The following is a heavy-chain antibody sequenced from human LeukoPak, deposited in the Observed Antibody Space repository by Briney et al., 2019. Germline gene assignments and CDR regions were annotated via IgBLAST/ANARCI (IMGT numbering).Heavy chain of an antibody. D-gene: IGHD6-13*01. V-gene: IGHV3-23*01. CDR2: ISGSGGTT. Sequence: GGSLRLSCAASGFTFSSYAMSWVRQAPGKGLEWVSAISGSGGTTYYADSVKGWFTISRDNSKNTLYLQMKSLRAEDTAVYYCAKGGGIAAAAYYYMDVWGKGTTVTVSS. CDR1: GFTFSSYA. CDR3: AKGGGIAAAAYYYMDV. J-gene: IGHJ6*03.